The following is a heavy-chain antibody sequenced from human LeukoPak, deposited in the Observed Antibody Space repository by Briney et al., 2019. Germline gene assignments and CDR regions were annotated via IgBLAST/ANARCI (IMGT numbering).Heavy chain of an antibody. CDR3: ARASSIGYCSSTSCRDGMDV. CDR2: IDTAGDT. Sequence: PGGSLRLSCAASGFTFSSYDMPWVRQATGKGLEWVSAIDTAGDTYYPGSVKGRFTISRENAKNSLYLQMNSLRAGDTAVYYCARASSIGYCSSTSCRDGMDVWGQGTTVTVSS. CDR1: GFTFSSYD. J-gene: IGHJ6*02. V-gene: IGHV3-13*01. D-gene: IGHD2-2*01.